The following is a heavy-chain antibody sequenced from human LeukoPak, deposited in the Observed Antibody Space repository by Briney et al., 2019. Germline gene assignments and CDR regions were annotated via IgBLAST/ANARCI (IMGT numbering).Heavy chain of an antibody. CDR3: ARLPAYSSSSYRFDY. D-gene: IGHD6-13*01. J-gene: IGHJ4*02. V-gene: IGHV4-39*01. CDR1: GGSLSSSSYY. Sequence: SETLSLTCIVSGGSLSSSSYYWGWIRQPPGKGLEWIATIHYRGNTYYNPSLKSRVTMSVDTSKIQFSLKLSSVTAADTAVYYCARLPAYSSSSYRFDYWGQGNLVTVSS. CDR2: IHYRGNT.